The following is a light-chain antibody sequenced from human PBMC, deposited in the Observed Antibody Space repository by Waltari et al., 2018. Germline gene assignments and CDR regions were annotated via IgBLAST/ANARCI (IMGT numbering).Light chain of an antibody. J-gene: IGLJ2*01. CDR3: QTWDSGAVL. CDR2: QDH. Sequence: SFELTQPPSVSVSPGQTVSTTCSGDKLHDRYTFWYQKKSAQSPQWVIYQDHIRPSGIPELFSASKSGNAATLTISETQSTDEADYYCQTWDSGAVLFAGGTKLTVL. CDR1: KLHDRY. V-gene: IGLV3-1*01.